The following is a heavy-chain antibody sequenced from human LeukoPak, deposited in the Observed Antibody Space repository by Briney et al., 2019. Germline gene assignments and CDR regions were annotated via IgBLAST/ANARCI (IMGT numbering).Heavy chain of an antibody. D-gene: IGHD2-2*01. CDR1: GYTFTGHY. V-gene: IGHV1-2*02. CDR3: ARLKIIVVVPAATRDAFDI. Sequence: GASVKVSCKAFGYTFTGHYMHWVRQAPGQGLEWMGWINPNSGGTNYAQKFQGRVTMTRDTSNSTAYMELSRLRSDDTAVYYCARLKIIVVVPAATRDAFDIWGQGTMITVSS. CDR2: INPNSGGT. J-gene: IGHJ3*02.